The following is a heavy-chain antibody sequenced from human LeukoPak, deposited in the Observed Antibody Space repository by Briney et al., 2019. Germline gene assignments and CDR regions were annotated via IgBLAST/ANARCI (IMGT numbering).Heavy chain of an antibody. CDR3: ATPYCSGGSCYSYPAY. Sequence: SETLSLTCAVYGGSFSGYYWSWIRQPPGKGLEWIGEINHSGSTNYNPSLKSRVTISVDTSKNQFSLKLGSVTAADTAVYYCATPYCSGGSCYSYPAYWGQGTLVTVSS. CDR2: INHSGST. V-gene: IGHV4-34*01. J-gene: IGHJ4*02. CDR1: GGSFSGYY. D-gene: IGHD2-15*01.